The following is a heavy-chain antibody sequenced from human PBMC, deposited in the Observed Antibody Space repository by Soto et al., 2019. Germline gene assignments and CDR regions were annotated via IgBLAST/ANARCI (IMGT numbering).Heavy chain of an antibody. CDR3: ARVWGGAFDI. D-gene: IGHD3-10*01. CDR2: IYDSGST. V-gene: IGHV4-59*01. Sequence: SETLSLTCTVSGGSISSYYWSWIRQPPGKGLEWIGYIYDSGSTYYNSSLKSRVTMSVDTSKNQFSLKLSSVTAADTAVYYCARVWGGAFDIWGQGTMVTVSS. J-gene: IGHJ3*02. CDR1: GGSISSYY.